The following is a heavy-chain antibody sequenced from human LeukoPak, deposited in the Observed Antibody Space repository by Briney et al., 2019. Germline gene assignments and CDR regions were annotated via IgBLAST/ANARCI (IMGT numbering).Heavy chain of an antibody. Sequence: SETLSLTCTVSGGSISSSSYYWGWIRQPPGQGLEWIWSIYYSGSTYYNPSLKSRVTISVDTSKNQFSLKLSSVTAADTAVYYCARDLPSLAVAGTRWFDPWGQGTLVTVSS. CDR3: ARDLPSLAVAGTRWFDP. CDR1: GGSISSSSYY. D-gene: IGHD6-19*01. CDR2: IYYSGST. V-gene: IGHV4-39*01. J-gene: IGHJ5*02.